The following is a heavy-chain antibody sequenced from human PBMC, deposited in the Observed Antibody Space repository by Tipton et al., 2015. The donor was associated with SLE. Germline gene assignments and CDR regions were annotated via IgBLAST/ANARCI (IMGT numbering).Heavy chain of an antibody. V-gene: IGHV1-8*01. J-gene: IGHJ5*02. CDR1: GYTFTTYD. CDR3: ARDKGGMVLGVLSLYTWFDP. Sequence: QLVQSGAEVKKPGASVKVSCRASGYTFTTYDINWVRQATGQGLEWMGWMNPNTGYTGCAQKFQGRVTMTRNTSTNTAYMELSGLRSDDTAMYYCARDKGGMVLGVLSLYTWFDPWGQGTLVTVSS. CDR2: MNPNTGYT. D-gene: IGHD3-10*01.